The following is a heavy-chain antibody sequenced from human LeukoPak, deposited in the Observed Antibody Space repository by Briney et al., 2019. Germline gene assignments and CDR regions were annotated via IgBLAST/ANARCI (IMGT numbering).Heavy chain of an antibody. Sequence: GGSLRLSCAASGFTFSSYSMNWVRQAPGKGLEWVSSISSSGSTIYYANSVKGRFTISRDNAKNSLYLQMNSLRAEDTAVYYCAELGITMIGGVWGKGTTVTISS. CDR2: ISSSGSTI. CDR3: AELGITMIGGV. V-gene: IGHV3-48*04. CDR1: GFTFSSYS. D-gene: IGHD3-10*02. J-gene: IGHJ6*04.